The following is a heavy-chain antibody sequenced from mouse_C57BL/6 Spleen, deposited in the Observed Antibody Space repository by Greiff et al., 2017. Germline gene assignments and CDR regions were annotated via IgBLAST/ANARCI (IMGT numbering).Heavy chain of an antibody. V-gene: IGHV1-66*01. CDR2: IYPGSGNT. J-gene: IGHJ2*01. CDR3: ARSDRYYYGSSYCFDD. D-gene: IGHD1-1*01. CDR1: GYSFTSYY. Sequence: QVQLQQSGPELVKPGASVKISCKASGYSFTSYYIHWVQQRPGQGLEWIGWIYPGSGNTKYNEKFKGKATLTADTSSSTAYMQLSSLTSEDSAVYYCARSDRYYYGSSYCFDDWGQGTTLTVSS.